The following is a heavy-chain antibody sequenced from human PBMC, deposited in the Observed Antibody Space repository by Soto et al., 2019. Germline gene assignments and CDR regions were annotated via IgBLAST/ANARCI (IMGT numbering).Heavy chain of an antibody. CDR2: INDGNGNT. V-gene: IGHV1-3*01. J-gene: IGHJ4*02. CDR3: ARDLGGWTDY. Sequence: QVQLVQSGAEVKKPGASVKVSCKASGYTFTSYAMHWVRQAPGQRLEWMGWINDGNGNTKYSQKFQGRVTITRDTSASTAYMELGSLRSEDTTVYYCARDLGGWTDYWGQGTLVNVSS. D-gene: IGHD6-19*01. CDR1: GYTFTSYA.